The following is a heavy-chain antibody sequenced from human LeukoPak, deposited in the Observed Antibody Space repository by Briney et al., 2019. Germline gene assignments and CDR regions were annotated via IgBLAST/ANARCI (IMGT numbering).Heavy chain of an antibody. D-gene: IGHD6-13*01. CDR2: IYYSGST. CDR1: GGSISSGGYY. V-gene: IGHV4-61*08. CDR3: AREATPGRIAAAGTSAFDI. J-gene: IGHJ3*02. Sequence: SETLSLTCSVSGGSISSGGYYWSWIRQPPGKGLEWIGYIYYSGSTNYNPSLKSRVTISVDTSKNQFSLKLSSVTAADTAVYYCAREATPGRIAAAGTSAFDIWGQGTMVTVSS.